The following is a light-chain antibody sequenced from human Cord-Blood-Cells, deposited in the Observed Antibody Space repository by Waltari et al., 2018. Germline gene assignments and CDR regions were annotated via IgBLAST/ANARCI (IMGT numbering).Light chain of an antibody. CDR3: QQSYSTPRT. Sequence: DIKMNQSPSSLSAYVGDRVTITCRASQSISSYLNWYQQKPGKAPKLLIYAASSLKSGVPSRFSGSGSGTDFTLTISSLQPEDFATYYCQQSYSTPRTFGQGTKVEIK. J-gene: IGKJ1*01. CDR1: QSISSY. CDR2: AAS. V-gene: IGKV1-39*01.